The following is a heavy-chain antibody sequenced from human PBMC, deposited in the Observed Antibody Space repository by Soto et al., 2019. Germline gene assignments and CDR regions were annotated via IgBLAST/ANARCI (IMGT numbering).Heavy chain of an antibody. CDR2: IYRSGST. J-gene: IGHJ4*02. CDR1: GGSLSSSNW. CDR3: ARARDSSGYCDY. V-gene: IGHV4-4*02. Sequence: QVQLQESGPGLVKPSEPLSLTCAVSGGSLSSSNWWSWVRQPPGKGLEWIGEIYRSGSTNYNPSRKSRVTILVDKSKNQFSLKLSSVTAADTAVYYCARARDSSGYCDYWGQGTLVTVSS. D-gene: IGHD3-22*01.